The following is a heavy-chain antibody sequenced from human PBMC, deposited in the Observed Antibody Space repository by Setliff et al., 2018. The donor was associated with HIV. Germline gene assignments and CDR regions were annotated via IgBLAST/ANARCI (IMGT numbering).Heavy chain of an antibody. D-gene: IGHD2-8*01. V-gene: IGHV1-8*01. Sequence: GASVKVSCKASGYSFTTYDITWARQAPGQGLEWMGWVDPNTGNAGYEQKFQGRVTMTRDTSISTAYMELSSLTSEDTAVYYCARMEYDVRGRAPNWFDPWGPGTLVTVSS. CDR2: VDPNTGNA. CDR1: GYSFTTYD. CDR3: ARMEYDVRGRAPNWFDP. J-gene: IGHJ5*02.